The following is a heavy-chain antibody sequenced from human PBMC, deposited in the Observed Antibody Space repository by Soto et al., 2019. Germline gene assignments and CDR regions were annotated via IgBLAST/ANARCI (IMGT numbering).Heavy chain of an antibody. D-gene: IGHD3-22*01. J-gene: IGHJ6*02. CDR2: INPSGGST. Sequence: ASVKVSCKASGYTFTSYYMHWVRQAPGQGLEWMGIINPSGGSTSYAQKFQGRVTMTRDTSTSTVHMELSSLRSEDTAVYYCARDLVWDYDSSGYLIYYYYYGMDVWGQGTTVTVSS. V-gene: IGHV1-46*01. CDR1: GYTFTSYY. CDR3: ARDLVWDYDSSGYLIYYYYYGMDV.